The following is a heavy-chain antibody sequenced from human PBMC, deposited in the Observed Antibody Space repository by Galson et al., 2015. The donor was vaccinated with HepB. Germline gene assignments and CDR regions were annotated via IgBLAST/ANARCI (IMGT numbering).Heavy chain of an antibody. J-gene: IGHJ4*02. CDR3: AKDRGWPYYFDY. CDR1: GFTFSSHG. CDR2: IRFDATDK. V-gene: IGHV3-30*02. Sequence: SLRLSCAASGFTFSSHGMHWVRPAPGKGLQWVAFIRFDATDKYYGDSVKGRFTISRDNSKNTLYLQMNSLRPEDTAVYYCAKDRGWPYYFDYWGQGILVTVSS.